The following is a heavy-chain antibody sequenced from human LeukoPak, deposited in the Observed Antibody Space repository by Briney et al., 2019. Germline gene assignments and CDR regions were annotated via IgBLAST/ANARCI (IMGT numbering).Heavy chain of an antibody. Sequence: SCKASGYTFTSYAMHWVRQAPGKGLEWVAVISYDGSNKYYADSVKGRFTISRDNSKNTLYLQMNSLRAEDTAVYYCARDPHPEWLLYLFDYWGQGTLVTVSS. CDR2: ISYDGSNK. D-gene: IGHD3-3*01. CDR1: GYTFTSYA. J-gene: IGHJ4*02. V-gene: IGHV3-30-3*01. CDR3: ARDPHPEWLLYLFDY.